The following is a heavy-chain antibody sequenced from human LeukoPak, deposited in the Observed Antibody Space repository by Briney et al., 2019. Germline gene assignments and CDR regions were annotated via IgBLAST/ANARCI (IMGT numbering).Heavy chain of an antibody. Sequence: GGSLRLSCAASGFTFSTYWMSGVRQAPGKGLEWVAHIKQDGSEKYYVDSVKGRFTISRDNAKNSLYLQMNTLRPEDTAVYYCARERQNKDFWSGGDYWGQGTLVTVSS. CDR1: GFTFSTYW. J-gene: IGHJ4*02. V-gene: IGHV3-7*01. CDR3: ARERQNKDFWSGGDY. CDR2: IKQDGSEK. D-gene: IGHD3-3*01.